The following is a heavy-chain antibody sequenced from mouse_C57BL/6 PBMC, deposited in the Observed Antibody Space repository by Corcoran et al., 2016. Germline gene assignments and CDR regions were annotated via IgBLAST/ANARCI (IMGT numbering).Heavy chain of an antibody. CDR1: GYTFTTYG. Sequence: QIQLVQSGPELKKPGETVKISCKASGYTFTTYGMSWVKQAPGKGLKWMGWINTYSGVPTYADDFKVRFAFSWETSASTAYLQINNLQNEDTATYFCARGDYGSSYLLIYYAFSYLRHGSSVPVFS. CDR2: INTYSGVP. V-gene: IGHV9-3*01. CDR3: ARGDYGSSYLLIYYAFSY. D-gene: IGHD1-1*01. J-gene: IGHJ4*01.